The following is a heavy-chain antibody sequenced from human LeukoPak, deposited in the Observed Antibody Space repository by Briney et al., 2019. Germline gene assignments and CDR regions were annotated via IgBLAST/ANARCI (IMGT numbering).Heavy chain of an antibody. CDR3: ARAPSSSWRLYYYYYGMDV. D-gene: IGHD6-13*01. CDR1: GVSISSYY. J-gene: IGHJ6*02. CDR2: IYYSGST. V-gene: IGHV4-59*08. Sequence: PSETLSLTCSVSGVSISSYYWSWIRQPPGKGLEWIGYIYYSGSTNYNPSLKSRVTISVDTSKNQFSLKLSSVTAADTAVYYCARAPSSSWRLYYYYYGMDVWGQGTTVTVSS.